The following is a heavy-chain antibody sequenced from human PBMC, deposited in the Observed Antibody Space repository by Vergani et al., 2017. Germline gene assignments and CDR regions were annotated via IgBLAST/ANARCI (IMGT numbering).Heavy chain of an antibody. Sequence: EVQLLESGGGLVQPGGSLRLTCAASEFTFSNYAMNWVRQAPGKGLEWVSGISGSGVSAYYTDSVKGRFTISRDNSKNTLYLQMNSLKTEDTAVYYCTTDLGYYDSSGYYYVNWAEYFQHWGQGTLVTVSS. V-gene: IGHV3-23*01. CDR1: EFTFSNYA. CDR3: TTDLGYYDSSGYYYVNWAEYFQH. D-gene: IGHD3-22*01. CDR2: ISGSGVSA. J-gene: IGHJ1*01.